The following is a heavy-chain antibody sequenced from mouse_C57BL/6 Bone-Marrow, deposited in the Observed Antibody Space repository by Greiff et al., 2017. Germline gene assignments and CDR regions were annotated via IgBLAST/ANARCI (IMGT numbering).Heavy chain of an antibody. CDR1: GYTFTNYW. CDR2: MHPNGGSP. CDR3: ARSCDYDDYTMDY. Sequence: VQLQQPGAELVKPGASVKLSCKASGYTFTNYWMHWVKQRPGQGLEWIGMMHPNGGSPDYNEKFKSKATLSVDKYSRTASMELSSLTSEDSAVYYCARSCDYDDYTMDYWGQGTSVTVSS. J-gene: IGHJ4*01. D-gene: IGHD2-4*01. V-gene: IGHV1-64*01.